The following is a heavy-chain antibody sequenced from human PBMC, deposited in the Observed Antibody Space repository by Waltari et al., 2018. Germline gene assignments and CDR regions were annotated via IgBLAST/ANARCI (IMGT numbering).Heavy chain of an antibody. D-gene: IGHD6-6*01. CDR1: GFTFSSYA. CDR2: ISGSGGST. Sequence: EVQLLESGGGLVQPGGSLRLSCAASGFTFSSYAMSWVRPAPGKGLEWVSAISGSGGSTYYADSVKGRFTISRDNSKNTLYLQMNSLRAEDTAVYYCAKPRLAARQGYYYYGMDVWGQGTTVTVSS. J-gene: IGHJ6*02. CDR3: AKPRLAARQGYYYYGMDV. V-gene: IGHV3-23*01.